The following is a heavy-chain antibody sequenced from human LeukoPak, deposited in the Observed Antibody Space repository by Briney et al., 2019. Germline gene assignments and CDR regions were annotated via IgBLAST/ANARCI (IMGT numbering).Heavy chain of an antibody. D-gene: IGHD2-21*02. CDR3: ARPCGGDCPLSAEYFQH. Sequence: EASVKVSCKASGYTFTGYYMHWVRQAPGQGLEWMGWINPNSGGTNYAQKFQGRVTMTRDTSISTAYMELSTLRSADTAVYYCARPCGGDCPLSAEYFQHWGQGTLVTVSS. V-gene: IGHV1-2*02. CDR2: INPNSGGT. J-gene: IGHJ1*01. CDR1: GYTFTGYY.